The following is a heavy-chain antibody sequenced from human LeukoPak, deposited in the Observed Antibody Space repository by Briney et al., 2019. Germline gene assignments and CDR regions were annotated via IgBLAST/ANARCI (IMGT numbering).Heavy chain of an antibody. CDR3: ARGGDSGGAFDY. J-gene: IGHJ4*02. Sequence: GGSLRLSCAASGFTFNTYSMNWVRQAPGKGLEWISYISSRSDHIYHADSVKGRFTVSRDNAKNSLFLQMNSLSADDTAVYYCARGGDSGGAFDYWSQGTLVTVSS. CDR2: ISSRSDHI. V-gene: IGHV3-48*01. CDR1: GFTFNTYS. D-gene: IGHD2-15*01.